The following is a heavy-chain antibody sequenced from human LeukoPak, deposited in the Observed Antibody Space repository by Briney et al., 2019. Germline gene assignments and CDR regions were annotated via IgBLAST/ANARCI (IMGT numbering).Heavy chain of an antibody. CDR3: ARDREIAVAGTSCFDY. D-gene: IGHD6-19*01. CDR1: GYTFTSYY. Sequence: ASVKVSCKASGYTFTSYYMHWVRQAPGQGLEWMGIINPSGGSTSYVQKFQGRVTMTRDTSTSTVYMELSSLRSEDTAVYYCARDREIAVAGTSCFDYWGQGTLVTVSS. J-gene: IGHJ4*02. V-gene: IGHV1-46*01. CDR2: INPSGGST.